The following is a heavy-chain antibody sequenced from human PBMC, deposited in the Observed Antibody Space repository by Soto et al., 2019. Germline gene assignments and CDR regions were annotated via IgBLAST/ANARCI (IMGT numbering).Heavy chain of an antibody. CDR2: INPIGGST. CDR3: ARSEQFYGSGSYYANWFDP. J-gene: IGHJ5*02. D-gene: IGHD3-10*01. Sequence: ASVKVSCKASGYTFTSYYLHWVRQAPGQGLEWLGIINPIGGSTTYAQKFQDRVTMTRDTSTTTVYMELSSLRSEDTAVYYCARSEQFYGSGSYYANWFDPWRQGTLVTVSS. V-gene: IGHV1-46*01. CDR1: GYTFTSYY.